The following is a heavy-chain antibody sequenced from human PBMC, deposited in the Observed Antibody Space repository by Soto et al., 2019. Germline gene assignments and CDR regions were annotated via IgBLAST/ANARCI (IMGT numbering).Heavy chain of an antibody. V-gene: IGHV1-69*12. D-gene: IGHD3-16*01. Sequence: QVVQSGAEVKKPGSSVKVSCKASGGTFNRPAFSWVRQAPGQGLEWMGGFTPIFGTTDYSQKFKGRGTITADEATRPAYMERSSLTSEDTAGYYCARVESYMFGGWASFDPWGQGTLVTVSS. CDR2: FTPIFGTT. CDR1: GGTFNRPA. J-gene: IGHJ5*02. CDR3: ARVESYMFGGWASFDP.